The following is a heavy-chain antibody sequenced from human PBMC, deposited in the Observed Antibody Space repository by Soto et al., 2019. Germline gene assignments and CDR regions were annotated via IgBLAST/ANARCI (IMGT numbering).Heavy chain of an antibody. J-gene: IGHJ6*02. CDR2: INPKSGGT. CDR1: GYSFSDYH. CDR3: ARGHSTDCSNGVCSFFYNHEMDV. V-gene: IGHV1-2*04. D-gene: IGHD2-8*01. Sequence: QVQLIQSGPEVKKPGASVKVSCKASGYSFSDYHIHWVRQAPGQGLEWLGRINPKSGGTSSAQKFQGWVTMTRDTSISTAYMELTRLRSDDTAVYFCARGHSTDCSNGVCSFFYNHEMDVWGQGTTVTVSS.